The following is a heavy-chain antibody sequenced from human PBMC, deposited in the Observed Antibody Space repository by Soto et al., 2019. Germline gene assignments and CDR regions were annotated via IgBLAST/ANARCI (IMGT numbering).Heavy chain of an antibody. V-gene: IGHV4-34*01. Sequence: SETLSLTCAVYGGSFSGYYWTWIRQPPGRGLEWIGEITHSGSTNYNPSLKSRVTISVDTSKNQFSLNLNSVTAADTAVYYCARSSVRGWSYWGQGTLVTVSS. J-gene: IGHJ4*02. CDR2: ITHSGST. CDR1: GGSFSGYY. CDR3: ARSSVRGWSY. D-gene: IGHD3-10*02.